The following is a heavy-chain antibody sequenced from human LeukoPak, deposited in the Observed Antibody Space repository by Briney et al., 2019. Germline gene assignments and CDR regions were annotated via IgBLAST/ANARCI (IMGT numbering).Heavy chain of an antibody. D-gene: IGHD3-10*01. CDR3: ARGRAYGSGSYYGGY. Sequence: SETLSLTCTVSGGSISSSSYYWGWIRQPPGKGLEWIGSIYYSGSPYYNPSLKSRVIISVDTSKNQFSLKLTSVTAADTAVYYCARGRAYGSGSYYGGYWGQGTLVTVSS. CDR1: GGSISSSSYY. V-gene: IGHV4-39*07. CDR2: IYYSGSP. J-gene: IGHJ4*02.